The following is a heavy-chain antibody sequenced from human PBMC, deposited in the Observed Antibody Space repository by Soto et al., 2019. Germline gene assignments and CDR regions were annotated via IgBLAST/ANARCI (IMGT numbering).Heavy chain of an antibody. Sequence: EVQLLESGGGLVQPGGSPRLSCAASGFTLSSYAMSWVRQAPGKGLEWVSGSGTSAHNTFYADSVKGRFTISRDNSKNTLDLQMNSLRAEDKAVYYCAKALGEYLYFFDHWGQGILVTVS. V-gene: IGHV3-23*01. J-gene: IGHJ4*02. CDR3: AKALGEYLYFFDH. D-gene: IGHD3-10*01. CDR2: SGTSAHNT. CDR1: GFTLSSYA.